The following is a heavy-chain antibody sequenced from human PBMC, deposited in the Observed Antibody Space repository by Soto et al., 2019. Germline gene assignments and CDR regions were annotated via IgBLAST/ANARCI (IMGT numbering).Heavy chain of an antibody. Sequence: GESLKISCAASGFTFSSYGMHWVRQAPGKGLEWVAVIWYDGSNKYYADSVKGRFTISRDNSKNTLYLQMNSLRAEDTAVYYCAREPTISGSLDYWGQGTLVTVSS. D-gene: IGHD5-12*01. V-gene: IGHV3-33*01. CDR2: IWYDGSNK. CDR1: GFTFSSYG. J-gene: IGHJ4*02. CDR3: AREPTISGSLDY.